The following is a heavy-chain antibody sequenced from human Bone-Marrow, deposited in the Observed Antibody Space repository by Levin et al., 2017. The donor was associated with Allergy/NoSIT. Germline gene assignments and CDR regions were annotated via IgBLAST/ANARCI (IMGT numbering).Heavy chain of an antibody. V-gene: IGHV1-69*13. D-gene: IGHD3-3*01. Sequence: ASVKVSCKASGGTFSSYAISWVRQAPGQGLEWMGGIIPIFGTANYAQKFQGRVTITADESTSTAYMELSSLRSEDTAVYYCARSLAGITIFGVVIDWGQGTLVTVSS. CDR3: ARSLAGITIFGVVID. J-gene: IGHJ4*02. CDR1: GGTFSSYA. CDR2: IIPIFGTA.